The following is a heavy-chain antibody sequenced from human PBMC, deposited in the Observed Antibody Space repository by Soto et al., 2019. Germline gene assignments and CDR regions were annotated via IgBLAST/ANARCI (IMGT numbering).Heavy chain of an antibody. CDR2: ISHTGTT. V-gene: IGHV4-38-2*02. D-gene: IGHD4-17*01. J-gene: IGHJ6*02. Sequence: KPXATLSLTFLVSGFPISSPYSWWWIRQPPGKGLEWIGSISHTGTTSYSPSLTSRVSISVDTSKNQVSLKLTSVTAADTAVYFCPRVTTVITDSDHFGVDVCGHRTTVTVSS. CDR3: PRVTTVITDSDHFGVDV. CDR1: GFPISSPYS.